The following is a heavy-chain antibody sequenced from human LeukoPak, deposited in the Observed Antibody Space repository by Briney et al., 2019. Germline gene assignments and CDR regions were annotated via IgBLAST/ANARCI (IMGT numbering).Heavy chain of an antibody. CDR2: IYTSGST. CDR1: GGSISSYY. V-gene: IGHV4-4*07. J-gene: IGHJ5*02. Sequence: SETLSLTCTVSGGSISSYYWSWIRQPPGKGLEWIGRIYTSGSTNYNPSLKSRVTISVDTSKNQFSLKLSSVTAADMAVYYCARGRGEGRGIAMIRGVRAPSYNWFDPWGHGTLVTVSS. D-gene: IGHD3-10*01. CDR3: ARGRGEGRGIAMIRGVRAPSYNWFDP.